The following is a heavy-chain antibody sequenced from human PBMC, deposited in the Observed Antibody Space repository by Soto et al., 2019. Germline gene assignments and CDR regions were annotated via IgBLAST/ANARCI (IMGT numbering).Heavy chain of an antibody. CDR2: IYHSGST. CDR3: ARTLGQQLAPHYFDY. V-gene: IGHV4-30-2*02. J-gene: IGHJ4*02. Sequence: TSETLSLTCAVSGGSISSGGYSWSWIRQPPGKGLEWIGYIYHSGSTYYNPSLKSRVTISVDRSKNQFSLKLSSVTAADTAVYYCARTLGQQLAPHYFDYWGQGTLVTVSS. CDR1: GGSISSGGYS. D-gene: IGHD6-13*01.